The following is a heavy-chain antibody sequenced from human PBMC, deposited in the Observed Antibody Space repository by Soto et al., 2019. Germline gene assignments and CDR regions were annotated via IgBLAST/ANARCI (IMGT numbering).Heavy chain of an antibody. CDR3: GHWSYSTGWSDY. V-gene: IGHV2-5*01. D-gene: IGHD6-19*01. J-gene: IGHJ4*02. CDR1: GLSLNTTAVG. Sequence: SGPTLVNPTHTLTLTCTLSGLSLNTTAVGVGWVRQPPGKALEWLAVIYWNDAKRYSPSLKSRLTLTKDTSKNQVVLTMTNMDPVDTATYYCGHWSYSTGWSDYWGQGALVTVS. CDR2: IYWNDAK.